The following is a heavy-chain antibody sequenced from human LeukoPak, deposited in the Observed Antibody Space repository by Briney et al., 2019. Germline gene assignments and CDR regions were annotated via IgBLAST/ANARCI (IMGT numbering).Heavy chain of an antibody. CDR1: GFTFSSYG. Sequence: GKSLRLSCAASGFTFSSYGIHWVRQAPGGGREWVAVTCYDERNICYAASVKGRFAISKDDSKTTLYPLMTSLRAQDTAVYYCAREVAPLYFHYGMDVWGEGTTVTVSS. CDR2: TCYDERNI. J-gene: IGHJ6*01. D-gene: IGHD2-21*01. V-gene: IGHV3-33*01. CDR3: AREVAPLYFHYGMDV.